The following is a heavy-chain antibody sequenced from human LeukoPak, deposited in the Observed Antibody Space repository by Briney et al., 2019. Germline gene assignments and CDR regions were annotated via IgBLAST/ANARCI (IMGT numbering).Heavy chain of an antibody. J-gene: IGHJ4*02. V-gene: IGHV4-39*01. D-gene: IGHD1-1*01. Sequence: KTSETLSLTCTVSGGSISSRSHYWAWIRQTPGKGLEWIGSVYYTGSTYYNPSLKSRVTVSVDTSKNQFSLKLSSVTAADTAIYYCARPGATISSYYFDSWGQGTLVTVSS. CDR1: GGSISSRSHY. CDR3: ARPGATISSYYFDS. CDR2: VYYTGST.